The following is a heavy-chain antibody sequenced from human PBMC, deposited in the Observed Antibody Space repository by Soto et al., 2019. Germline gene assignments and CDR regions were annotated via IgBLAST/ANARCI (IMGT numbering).Heavy chain of an antibody. CDR3: ARGGQDFWSGPFDY. CDR1: DGSISTYF. Sequence: SETLSLTCTVSDGSISTYFCNWIRQPAGRGLEWIGRIDNSGNTNYNPSLKSRVTMSADTSRNQFSLKLNSVTAADTAVYYCARGGQDFWSGPFDYWGQGALVTVSS. J-gene: IGHJ4*02. V-gene: IGHV4-4*07. D-gene: IGHD3-3*01. CDR2: IDNSGNT.